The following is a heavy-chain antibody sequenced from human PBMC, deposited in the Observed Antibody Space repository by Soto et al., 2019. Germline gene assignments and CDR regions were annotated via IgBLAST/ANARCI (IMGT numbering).Heavy chain of an antibody. D-gene: IGHD1-26*01. CDR3: ARGRYLHQPTPQGY. Sequence: QVQLVQSGAEVKKPGASVKVSCKASGYTFTSYAMHWVRQAPGQRLEWMGWINAGNGNTKYSQKFQGRVTITRDTAASAGDMERRSLRPEDTAVYCCARGRYLHQPTPQGYWGQGTLVPVSS. J-gene: IGHJ4*02. CDR2: INAGNGNT. V-gene: IGHV1-3*01. CDR1: GYTFTSYA.